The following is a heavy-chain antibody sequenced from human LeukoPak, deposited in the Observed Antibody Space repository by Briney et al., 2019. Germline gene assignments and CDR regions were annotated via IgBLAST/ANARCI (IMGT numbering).Heavy chain of an antibody. CDR3: VKDRSGAAAGIRLDS. V-gene: IGHV3-30*18. D-gene: IGHD6-13*01. CDR2: ISYDGSKK. Sequence: KPGGSLRLSCAASGFTFSSYGMHWVRQAPGKGLEWVAVISYDGSKKYYAESVKGRFTISRDNSKSTLYLQMNRLRADDKALYYCVKDRSGAAAGIRLDSWGQGTLVTVSS. CDR1: GFTFSSYG. J-gene: IGHJ4*02.